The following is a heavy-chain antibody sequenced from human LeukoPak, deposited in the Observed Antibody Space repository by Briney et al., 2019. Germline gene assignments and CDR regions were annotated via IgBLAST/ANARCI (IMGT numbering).Heavy chain of an antibody. V-gene: IGHV1-8*01. D-gene: IGHD3-10*02. Sequence: GASVKVSCKASGYTFTRYDINWVRQATGHGLGWMGWMNLNSGNTGYAQKFQGRVTMTRNTSISTAYMELSSLRSEDTAVYYCARKYNVRGWYYYYYMDVWGKGTTVTVSS. CDR1: GYTFTRYD. CDR2: MNLNSGNT. J-gene: IGHJ6*03. CDR3: ARKYNVRGWYYYYYMDV.